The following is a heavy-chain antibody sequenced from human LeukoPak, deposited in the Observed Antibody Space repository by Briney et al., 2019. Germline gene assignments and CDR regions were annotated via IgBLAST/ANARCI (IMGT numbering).Heavy chain of an antibody. CDR2: IPYDGANK. Sequence: PGGSLRLSCTASGLTFINHGMHWVRQAPGKGLELVAFIPYDGANKYYADSVKGRFTISRDTSKNMLSLQMSSLSAEDTALYYCVNGCDSRGYFCYFDYWGQGALVTVSS. D-gene: IGHD3-22*01. V-gene: IGHV3-30*02. CDR1: GLTFINHG. J-gene: IGHJ4*02. CDR3: VNGCDSRGYFCYFDY.